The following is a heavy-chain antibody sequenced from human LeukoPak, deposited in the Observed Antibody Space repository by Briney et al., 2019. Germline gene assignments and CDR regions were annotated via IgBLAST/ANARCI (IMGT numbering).Heavy chain of an antibody. D-gene: IGHD3-22*01. CDR2: ISAYNGNT. Sequence: EASVKVSCKASGYTFTGYYMHWVRQAPGQGLEWMGWISAYNGNTNYAQKLQGRVTMTTDTSTSTAYMELRSLRSDDTAVYYCARGASGYSFDYWGQGTLVTVSS. J-gene: IGHJ4*02. V-gene: IGHV1-18*04. CDR1: GYTFTGYY. CDR3: ARGASGYSFDY.